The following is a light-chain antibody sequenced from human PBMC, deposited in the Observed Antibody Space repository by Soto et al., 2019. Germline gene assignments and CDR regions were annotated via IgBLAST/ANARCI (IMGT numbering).Light chain of an antibody. V-gene: IGLV2-14*01. CDR3: TSYTTVSTVV. Sequence: QSVLTQPRSVSGSPGQPITISCTGTSSDVGVYNYLSWYQQRPGKAPKLLIYEVSNRPSGVSYRFSGSKSGNTASLTISTLQAEDEADYYCTSYTTVSTVVFGGGTKVTVL. J-gene: IGLJ2*01. CDR2: EVS. CDR1: SSDVGVYNY.